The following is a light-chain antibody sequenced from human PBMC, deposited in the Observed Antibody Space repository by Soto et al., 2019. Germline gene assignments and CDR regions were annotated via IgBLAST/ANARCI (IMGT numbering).Light chain of an antibody. J-gene: IGLJ1*01. CDR2: EVS. Sequence: QSALTQPPSASGSPGQSVTISCTGNSNDVGHSSFISWYQQHPGKGPKLIIYEVSKRPSGVPDRFSGSKSGNTASLSVSGLQAEDEADYFCNAQANNGKHVFGTGTKLTVL. V-gene: IGLV2-8*01. CDR3: NAQANNGKHV. CDR1: SNDVGHSSF.